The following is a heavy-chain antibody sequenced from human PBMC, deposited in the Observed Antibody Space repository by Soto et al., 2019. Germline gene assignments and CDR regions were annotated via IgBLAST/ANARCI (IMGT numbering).Heavy chain of an antibody. Sequence: GWSLRLSCAASGFNFNSYTINWVRQAPGKRLEWLSSISSSGYIFSTDSVRGRFTISRDNAKNSVYLQINSLRAEDTAVYFCARDCSGGRCYPGMDAWGQGTTFPVSS. V-gene: IGHV3-21*01. CDR2: ISSSGYI. J-gene: IGHJ6*02. CDR1: GFNFNSYT. D-gene: IGHD2-15*01. CDR3: ARDCSGGRCYPGMDA.